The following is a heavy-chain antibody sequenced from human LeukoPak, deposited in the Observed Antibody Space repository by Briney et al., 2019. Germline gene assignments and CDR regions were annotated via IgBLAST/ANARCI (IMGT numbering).Heavy chain of an antibody. J-gene: IGHJ4*02. D-gene: IGHD5-24*01. V-gene: IGHV4-39*01. CDR3: ARVDGY. CDR1: GGSISSSSYY. Sequence: SETLSLNCTVSGGSISSSSYYWGWIRQPPGRGLEWIASIYYSGSTYNNPSLKSRVTISVDTSKNQFSLKLSSVTAADTAVYYCARVDGYWGQGTLVTVSS. CDR2: IYYSGST.